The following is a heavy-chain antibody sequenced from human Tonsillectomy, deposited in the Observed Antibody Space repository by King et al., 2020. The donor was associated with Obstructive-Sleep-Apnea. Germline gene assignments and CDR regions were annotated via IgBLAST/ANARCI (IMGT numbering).Heavy chain of an antibody. J-gene: IGHJ6*02. V-gene: IGHV4-31*03. D-gene: IGHD3-9*01. CDR2: IYDSGSS. CDR3: ARERANYDFLTGYPQAYYGMDV. Sequence: QLQESGPGLVKPSQTLSLTCTVSGGSISSGGYYWSWIRQHPGKGLEWIGYIYDSGSSYYNPSLKSRVTISADTSKNQFSLRLSSVTAADTAVYYCARERANYDFLTGYPQAYYGMDVWGQGTTVTVSS. CDR1: GGSISSGGYY.